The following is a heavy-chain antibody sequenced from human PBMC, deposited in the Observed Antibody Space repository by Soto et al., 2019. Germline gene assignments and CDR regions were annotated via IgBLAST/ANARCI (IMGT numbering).Heavy chain of an antibody. J-gene: IGHJ6*02. CDR1: GYIFTDYF. D-gene: IGHD5-18*01. V-gene: IGHV1-46*01. CDR2: FNPTGDTA. CDR3: ARGGRIVDTGIGYYYYHAMDV. Sequence: AASVKVSCKASGYIFTDYFIHWVRQAPGQGLEWMGIFNPTGDTASYAQKLQGRVTMTRDTSTGTAYMELGSLRSEDTAVYYCARGGRIVDTGIGYYYYHAMDVWGQGTTVTVSS.